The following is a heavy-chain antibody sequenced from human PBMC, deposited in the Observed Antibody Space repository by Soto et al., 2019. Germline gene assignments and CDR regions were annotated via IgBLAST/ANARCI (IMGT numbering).Heavy chain of an antibody. CDR2: INHSGST. D-gene: IGHD3-3*01. J-gene: IGHJ6*02. V-gene: IGHV4-34*01. CDR3: ATRHARITIFGVVINDYYYGMDV. Sequence: SETLSLTXAVYGGSFSGYYWSWIRQPPGKGLEWIGEINHSGSTNYNPSLKSRVTISVDTSKNQFSLKLSSVTAADTAVYYCATRHARITIFGVVINDYYYGMDVWGQGTTVTSP. CDR1: GGSFSGYY.